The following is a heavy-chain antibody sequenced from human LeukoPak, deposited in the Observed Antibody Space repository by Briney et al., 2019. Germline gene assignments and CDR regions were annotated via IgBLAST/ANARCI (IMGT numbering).Heavy chain of an antibody. Sequence: ASVKVSCKASGYTFTGYYMHWVRQAPGQGLEWMGRINPNSGGTDYAQKFQGRVTMTRDTSISTAYMELSRLRSDDTAVYYCARESFRFLEWLSIGPFDYWGQGTLVTVSS. CDR2: INPNSGGT. D-gene: IGHD3-3*01. J-gene: IGHJ4*02. CDR3: ARESFRFLEWLSIGPFDY. V-gene: IGHV1-2*06. CDR1: GYTFTGYY.